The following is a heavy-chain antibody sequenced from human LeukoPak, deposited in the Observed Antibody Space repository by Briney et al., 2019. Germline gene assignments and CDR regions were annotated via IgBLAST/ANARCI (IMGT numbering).Heavy chain of an antibody. CDR1: GCSISSSY. V-gene: IGHV4-4*07. Sequence: LEALSLTCTVSGCSISSSYWIWIRQPAGKGLEWIGRIYTNGGINYNPSLKSRVTISFDKSQNQLSLRLSSVTAADTAVYYCAKTRSSPSWFDPWGQGTLVTVSS. J-gene: IGHJ5*02. CDR3: AKTRSSPSWFDP. CDR2: IYTNGGI.